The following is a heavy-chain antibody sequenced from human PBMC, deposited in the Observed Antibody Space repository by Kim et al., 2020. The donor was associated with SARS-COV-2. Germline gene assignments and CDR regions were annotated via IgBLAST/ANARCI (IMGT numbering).Heavy chain of an antibody. V-gene: IGHV1-24*01. J-gene: IGHJ4*02. D-gene: IGHD6-13*01. CDR2: ET. Sequence: ETIYEKEFRGRVTMTEDTSTDTAYMELSSLRAEDTAVYYCATGGAAAGPDWGQGTLVTVSS. CDR3: ATGGAAAGPD.